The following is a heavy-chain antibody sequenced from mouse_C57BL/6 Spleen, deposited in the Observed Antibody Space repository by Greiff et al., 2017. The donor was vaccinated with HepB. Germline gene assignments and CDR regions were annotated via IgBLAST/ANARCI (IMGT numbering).Heavy chain of an antibody. D-gene: IGHD2-4*01. CDR1: GFTFTDYY. J-gene: IGHJ4*01. CDR3: AIYPSIYFDLYYAMDY. CDR2: IRNKANGYTT. Sequence: EVQVVESGGGLVQPGGSLSLSCAASGFTFTDYYMSWVRQPPGKALEWLGFIRNKANGYTTEYSASVKGRFTISRYNSQSILYLQMNALRTDDTATYYCAIYPSIYFDLYYAMDYWGQGTSVTVSS. V-gene: IGHV7-3*01.